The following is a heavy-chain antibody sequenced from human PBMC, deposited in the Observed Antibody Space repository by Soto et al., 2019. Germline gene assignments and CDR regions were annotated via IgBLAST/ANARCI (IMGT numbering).Heavy chain of an antibody. D-gene: IGHD2-2*01. CDR2: IKQDESEK. V-gene: IGHV3-7*03. Sequence: GGSLRLSCAASGFTFSGYWMAWVRQAPGKGLEWVASIKQDESEKFYVDSVKGRFTISRDNAKKTAYLQMNGLRAEDTAVYYCARDPGPRAAAIRGLGWFDPWGQGTLVTVSS. J-gene: IGHJ5*02. CDR1: GFTFSGYW. CDR3: ARDPGPRAAAIRGLGWFDP.